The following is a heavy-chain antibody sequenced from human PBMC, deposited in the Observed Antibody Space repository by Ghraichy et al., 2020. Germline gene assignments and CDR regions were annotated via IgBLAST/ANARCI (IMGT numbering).Heavy chain of an antibody. V-gene: IGHV1-46*01. Sequence: ASVKVSCKASGYTFTSYYMHWVRQAPGQGLEWMGIINPSGGSTSYAQKFQGRVTMTRDTSTSTVYMELSSLRSEDTAVYYCARDQDAGEYSSSSLGGYWGQGTLVTVSS. CDR1: GYTFTSYY. CDR3: ARDQDAGEYSSSSLGGY. CDR2: INPSGGST. D-gene: IGHD6-6*01. J-gene: IGHJ4*02.